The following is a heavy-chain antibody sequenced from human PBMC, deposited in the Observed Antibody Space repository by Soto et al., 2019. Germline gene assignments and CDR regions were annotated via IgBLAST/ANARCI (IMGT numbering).Heavy chain of an antibody. CDR1: GYTFTGYY. CDR2: INPNSGGT. J-gene: IGHJ4*02. V-gene: IGHV1-2*04. Sequence: GASVKVSCKASGYTFTGYYMHWVRQAPRQGLEWMGWINPNSGGTNYAQKFQGWVTMTRDTSISTAYMELSRLRSDDTAVYYCARGSHNWNVIDYWGQGTLVTVSS. CDR3: ARGSHNWNVIDY. D-gene: IGHD1-1*01.